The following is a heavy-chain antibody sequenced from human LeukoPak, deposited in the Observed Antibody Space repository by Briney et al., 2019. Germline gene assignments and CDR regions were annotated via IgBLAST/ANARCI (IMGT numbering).Heavy chain of an antibody. D-gene: IGHD3-10*01. CDR3: ARESNVLLWFGESV. V-gene: IGHV4-4*07. Sequence: SETLSLTCTVSGGSISSYYWSWIRQPAGKGLEWIGRIYTSGSTNYNPSLKSRVTMSVDTSKNQFSPKLSSVTAADTAVYYCARESNVLLWFGESVWGQGTLVTVSS. CDR1: GGSISSYY. J-gene: IGHJ4*02. CDR2: IYTSGST.